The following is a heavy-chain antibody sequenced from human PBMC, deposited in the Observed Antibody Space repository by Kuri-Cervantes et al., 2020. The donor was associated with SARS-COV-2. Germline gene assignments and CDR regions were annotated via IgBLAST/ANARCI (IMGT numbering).Heavy chain of an antibody. Sequence: SGPTLVKPTQTLTLTCTFSGFSLSTSGVGVGWIRQPPGKALERLALIYWDDDKRYGPSLKSRLTITKDTSKNQVVLTMTNMDPVDTATYYCARIQRARDSGSYYGWFDPWGQGTLVTVSS. CDR3: ARIQRARDSGSYYGWFDP. D-gene: IGHD1-26*01. J-gene: IGHJ5*02. CDR1: GFSLSTSGVG. CDR2: IYWDDDK. V-gene: IGHV2-5*05.